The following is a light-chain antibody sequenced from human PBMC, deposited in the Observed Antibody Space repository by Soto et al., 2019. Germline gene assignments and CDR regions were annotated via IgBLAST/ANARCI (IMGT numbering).Light chain of an antibody. J-gene: IGKJ2*01. Sequence: EVMLTQSPVTLSLSPGERATLTCRASQSVSGYLAWYQHKPGQTPRPLVYSASKRAPGTPARFSGSGSGTDFILTISSLEPEDFTVYYCQQRSSWPYTFGPGTKLEI. CDR2: SAS. CDR3: QQRSSWPYT. CDR1: QSVSGY. V-gene: IGKV3-11*01.